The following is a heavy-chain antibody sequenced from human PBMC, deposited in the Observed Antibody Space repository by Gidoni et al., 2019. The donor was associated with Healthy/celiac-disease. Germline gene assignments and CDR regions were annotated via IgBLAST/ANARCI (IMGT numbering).Heavy chain of an antibody. J-gene: IGHJ4*02. V-gene: IGHV1-69*01. CDR3: ARGGKIYCSGGSCYRGHYVDY. CDR2: IIPIFGTA. Sequence: QVQLVQSGAEVKKPGSSVKVSCKASGGTFSSYAISWVRQAPGQGLEWMGGIIPIFGTANYAQKFQGRVTITADESTSTAYMELSSLRSEDTAVYYCARGGKIYCSGGSCYRGHYVDYWGQGTLVTVSS. CDR1: GGTFSSYA. D-gene: IGHD2-15*01.